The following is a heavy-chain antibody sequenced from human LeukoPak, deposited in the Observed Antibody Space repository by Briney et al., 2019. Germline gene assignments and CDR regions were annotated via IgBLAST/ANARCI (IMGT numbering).Heavy chain of an antibody. D-gene: IGHD4-17*01. CDR1: GGSISSYY. J-gene: IGHJ5*02. Sequence: SETLSLTCTVSGGSISSYYWSWIRQPPRKGLEWIGYIYTSGTTNYNPSLRSRVTISVDTSKKLFSLRLSSVTAADTAVYYCARQGYRDYWFDPWGQGTLVIVSS. V-gene: IGHV4-4*09. CDR2: IYTSGTT. CDR3: ARQGYRDYWFDP.